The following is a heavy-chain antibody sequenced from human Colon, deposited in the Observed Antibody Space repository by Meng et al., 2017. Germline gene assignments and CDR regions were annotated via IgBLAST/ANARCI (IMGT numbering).Heavy chain of an antibody. J-gene: IGHJ4*02. Sequence: VHLQESGPGLVKPSETLSLTCTVSGGSMNNYYWNWIRQSPGKGLEWLGYIFSSGRTNYNPSFESRITMSVDTSKNQFSLKLNSVTAADTAVYFCARGGAGRITTFGMVSSFDDWGQGALVTVSS. D-gene: IGHD3-3*01. V-gene: IGHV4-59*01. CDR2: IFSSGRT. CDR1: GGSMNNYY. CDR3: ARGGAGRITTFGMVSSFDD.